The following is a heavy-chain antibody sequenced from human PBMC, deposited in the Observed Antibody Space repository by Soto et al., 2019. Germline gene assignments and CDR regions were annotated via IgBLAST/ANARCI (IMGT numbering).Heavy chain of an antibody. CDR2: IYYSGST. V-gene: IGHV4-31*03. CDR3: ATVSVGAYID. D-gene: IGHD1-26*01. J-gene: IGHJ4*02. CDR1: GGSISSGGYY. Sequence: TLSLTCTVSGGSISSGGYYWSFIRQHPGKGLEWIGYIYYSGSTYYNPSLKSRVTISVDTSKNQFSLKLSSVTAADTAVYYCATVSVGAYIDWGQGTLVTVSS.